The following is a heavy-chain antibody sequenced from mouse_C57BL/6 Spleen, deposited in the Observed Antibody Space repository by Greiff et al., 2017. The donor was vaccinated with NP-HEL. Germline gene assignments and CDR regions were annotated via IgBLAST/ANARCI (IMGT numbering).Heavy chain of an antibody. CDR1: GFNIKDDY. Sequence: EVQLQQSGAELVRPGASVKLSCTASGFNIKDDYMHWVKQRPEQGLEWIGWIDPENGDTEYASKFQGKATITADTSSNTAYLQLSSLTSEDTAVYYCTRRWLPHYFDYWGQGTTLTVSS. J-gene: IGHJ2*01. CDR2: IDPENGDT. CDR3: TRRWLPHYFDY. V-gene: IGHV14-4*01. D-gene: IGHD2-3*01.